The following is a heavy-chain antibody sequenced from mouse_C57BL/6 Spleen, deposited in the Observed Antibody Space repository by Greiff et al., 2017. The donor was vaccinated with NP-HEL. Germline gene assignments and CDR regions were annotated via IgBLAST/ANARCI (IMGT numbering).Heavy chain of an antibody. CDR1: GYTFTSYW. CDR2: IYPGSGST. CDR3: ARGYGSQYYYAMDY. Sequence: QVQLQQPGAELVKPGASVKMSCKASGYTFTSYWITWVKQRPGQGLEWIGDIYPGSGSTNYNEKFKSKATLTVDTSSSTAYMQRSSLTSEDSAVYYCARGYGSQYYYAMDYWGQGTSVTVSS. V-gene: IGHV1-55*01. D-gene: IGHD1-1*01. J-gene: IGHJ4*01.